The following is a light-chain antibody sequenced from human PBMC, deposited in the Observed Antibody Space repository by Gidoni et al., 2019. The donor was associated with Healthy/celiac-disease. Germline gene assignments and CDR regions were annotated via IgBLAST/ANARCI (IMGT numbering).Light chain of an antibody. Sequence: EIEMTQSPSSLSASVGERATITCQASQDISNYLNWYQQKPGKAPKLLIYGASNWETGIPPRFSGSGSGTDFTLTISSLQSEDIATYYCQQYDNRPPALTFGGGTKVEIK. CDR3: QQYDNRPPALT. CDR2: GAS. CDR1: QDISNY. J-gene: IGKJ4*01. V-gene: IGKV1-33*01.